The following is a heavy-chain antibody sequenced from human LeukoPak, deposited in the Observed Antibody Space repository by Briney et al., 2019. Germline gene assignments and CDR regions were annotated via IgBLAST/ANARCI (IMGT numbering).Heavy chain of an antibody. CDR2: VYYTGYS. Sequence: PSETLSLTCSVSGGLISSSGNFYWGWIRQVPGQGLEWIGSVYYTGYSYDNPSLKSRVTVSVDTSKNRFSLKLNSVTAADTAIYYCARQGAITARRTHYYAMDVWGPGTTVTVSS. D-gene: IGHD1-20*01. V-gene: IGHV4-39*01. J-gene: IGHJ6*02. CDR1: GGLISSSGNFY. CDR3: ARQGAITARRTHYYAMDV.